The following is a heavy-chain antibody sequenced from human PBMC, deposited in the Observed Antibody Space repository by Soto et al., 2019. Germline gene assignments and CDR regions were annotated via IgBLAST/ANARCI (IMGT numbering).Heavy chain of an antibody. CDR3: ARDLLKSESKDGVWFDP. Sequence: QVQLVQSGAEVKKPGSSVKVSCRASGGTFSSYAISWVRQAPGQGLEWMGGIIPIFGTANYAQKFQGRVTITADKSTSTAYKELSSLRSEDTAVYSCARDLLKSESKDGVWFDPWGQGTLVTVSS. J-gene: IGHJ5*02. D-gene: IGHD3-16*01. CDR2: IIPIFGTA. V-gene: IGHV1-69*06. CDR1: GGTFSSYA.